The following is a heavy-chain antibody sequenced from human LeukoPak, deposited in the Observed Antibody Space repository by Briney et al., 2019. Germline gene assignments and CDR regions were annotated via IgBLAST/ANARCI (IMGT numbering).Heavy chain of an antibody. D-gene: IGHD5-24*01. CDR3: AKEVEMAVFDY. CDR1: GFTVSSNY. Sequence: PGGSLRLSCAASGFTVSSNYMSWVRQAPGKGLEWVSVIYSGGSTYYADSVKGRFTISRDNSKSTLYIQMNSLRAEDTAVYYCAKEVEMAVFDYWGQGTLVTVSS. J-gene: IGHJ4*02. CDR2: IYSGGST. V-gene: IGHV3-53*05.